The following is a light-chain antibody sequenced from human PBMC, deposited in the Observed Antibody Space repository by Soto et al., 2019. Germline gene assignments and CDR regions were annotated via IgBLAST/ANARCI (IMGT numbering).Light chain of an antibody. Sequence: EIVLTQSPATLSLSPGERATLSCRASESVSNYLPWYQHKPGQAPRLLIYDASNRATDIPDRFSGSGSGTDFTLTISTLEPEDFAVYYCQHRNTWPLTFRGSTEVEIK. J-gene: IGKJ4*01. CDR1: ESVSNY. V-gene: IGKV3-11*01. CDR3: QHRNTWPLT. CDR2: DAS.